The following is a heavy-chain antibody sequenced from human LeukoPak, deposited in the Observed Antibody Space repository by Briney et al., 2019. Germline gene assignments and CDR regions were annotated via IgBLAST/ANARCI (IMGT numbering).Heavy chain of an antibody. V-gene: IGHV3-23*01. CDR1: GFTFNNYG. Sequence: GGSLRLSCAASGFTFNNYGMNWVRQAPGKGLEWVSAISGSGGSTYYADSVKGRFTISRDNSKNTLYLQMNSLRAEDTAVYYCAKVYRRNGDYPGLDYWGQGTLVTVSS. D-gene: IGHD4-11*01. CDR2: ISGSGGST. CDR3: AKVYRRNGDYPGLDY. J-gene: IGHJ4*02.